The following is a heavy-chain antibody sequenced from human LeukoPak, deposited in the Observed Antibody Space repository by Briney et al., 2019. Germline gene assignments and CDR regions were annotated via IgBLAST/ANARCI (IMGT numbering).Heavy chain of an antibody. CDR2: VNDSGST. J-gene: IGHJ6*03. Sequence: PSETLSLTCAVYGGSFSGHYWSWIRRPPGKGLEWLGDVNDSGSTNYNPSLKSRVTLSVATSKNQFSLKLRSMTAADTALYYCARRPARADFGDYGANYYHYYYMDVWGKGSTVTVSS. CDR1: GGSFSGHY. D-gene: IGHD4/OR15-4a*01. CDR3: ARRPARADFGDYGANYYHYYYMDV. V-gene: IGHV4-34*01.